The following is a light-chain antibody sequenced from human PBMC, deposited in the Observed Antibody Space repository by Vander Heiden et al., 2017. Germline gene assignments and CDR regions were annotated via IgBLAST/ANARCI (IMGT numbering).Light chain of an antibody. V-gene: IGKV3-20*01. CDR2: GSS. J-gene: IGKJ2*01. CDR1: QSVTSSY. CDR3: QLYDKSPPMYT. Sequence: ENVLTQPPGTLSLSPGERATLSCTTSQSVTSSYLAWYQQKPGQAPRLLIYGSSNRATGIPDRFSGSGSGTDFTLTISRLEPGDFAVYYCQLYDKSPPMYTFGQGTKLEIK.